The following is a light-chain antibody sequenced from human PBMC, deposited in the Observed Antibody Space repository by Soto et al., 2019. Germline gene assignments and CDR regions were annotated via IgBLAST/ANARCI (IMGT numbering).Light chain of an antibody. Sequence: DVQMTQSPSTLSASVGDRVTITCRASQYLNTWVAWYQQKPGRAPELLIYDAFSLQSGVPSRFSGSGSGTEFTLTIIRQLPEDFATYYCQHYNNYPYTFGQGTSLQIK. V-gene: IGKV1-5*01. CDR2: DAF. CDR1: QYLNTW. CDR3: QHYNNYPYT. J-gene: IGKJ2*01.